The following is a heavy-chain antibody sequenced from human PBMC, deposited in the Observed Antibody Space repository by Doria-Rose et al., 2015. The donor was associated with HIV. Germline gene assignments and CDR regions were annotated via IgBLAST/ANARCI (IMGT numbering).Heavy chain of an antibody. CDR1: GVSLSSPGMG. CDR3: ARIKSSRWYHKYYFDF. D-gene: IGHD6-13*01. J-gene: IGHJ4*02. Sequence: SGPVLVKPTETLTLTCTVSGVSLSSPGMGVSWIRQPPGKALEWLANIFTDDERSYTTSLKSRLTISRGTSKSKVVRTMTDMDPVDTATYYCARIKSSRWYHKYYFDFWGQGTLVIVSA. CDR2: IFTDDER. V-gene: IGHV2-26*01.